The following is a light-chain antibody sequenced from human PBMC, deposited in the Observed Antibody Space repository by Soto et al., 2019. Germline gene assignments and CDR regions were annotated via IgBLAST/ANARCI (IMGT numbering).Light chain of an antibody. Sequence: EIVLTQSPATLSLSPGERATFSCRASQSVSNFLAWYQQKRGQAPRLLIYDASNRATGIPARFSGSGSGTDFTLAISSLEPEDFAVYYCHQRSNWPWTFGQGTKVEIK. V-gene: IGKV3-11*01. CDR3: HQRSNWPWT. CDR2: DAS. CDR1: QSVSNF. J-gene: IGKJ1*01.